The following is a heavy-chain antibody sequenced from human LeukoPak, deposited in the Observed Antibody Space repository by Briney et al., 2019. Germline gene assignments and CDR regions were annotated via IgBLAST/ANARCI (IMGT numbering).Heavy chain of an antibody. CDR3: ARAVPGFDY. V-gene: IGHV3-21*01. CDR1: GFTFSDYT. Sequence: GGSLRLSCAASGFTFSDYTMNWVRQAPGKGLEWVSCIGGRTSSYIYYADSVRGRFTISRDNAKNSLWLQMNSLRAEDTAVYYCARAVPGFDYWGQGTLVTVSS. CDR2: IGGRTSSYI. J-gene: IGHJ4*02.